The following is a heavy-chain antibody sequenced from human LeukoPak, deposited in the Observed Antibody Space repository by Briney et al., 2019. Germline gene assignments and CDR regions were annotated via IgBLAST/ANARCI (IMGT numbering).Heavy chain of an antibody. CDR3: AREPYYYDSSGYYGTAFDI. CDR2: ISSSSSYI. V-gene: IGHV3-21*01. J-gene: IGHJ3*02. Sequence: GGSLRLSCAASGFTFSSYSMYWVRQAPGKGLEWVSSISSSSSYIYYADSVKGRFTISRDNAKNSLYLQMNSLRAEDTAVYYCAREPYYYDSSGYYGTAFDIWGQGTMVTVSS. D-gene: IGHD3-22*01. CDR1: GFTFSSYS.